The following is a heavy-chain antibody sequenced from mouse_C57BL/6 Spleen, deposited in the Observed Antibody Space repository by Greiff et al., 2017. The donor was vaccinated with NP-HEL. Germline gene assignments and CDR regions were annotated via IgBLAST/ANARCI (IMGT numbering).Heavy chain of an antibody. CDR3: ARWYYGSSYEDYAMDY. CDR1: GYTFTSYW. CDR2: IYPGSGST. V-gene: IGHV1-55*01. D-gene: IGHD1-1*01. Sequence: QVQLKQPGAELVKPGASVKMSCKASGYTFTSYWITWVKQRPGQGLEWIGDIYPGSGSTNYNEKFKSKATLTVDTSSSTAYMQLSSLTSEDSAVYYCARWYYGSSYEDYAMDYWGQGTSVTVSS. J-gene: IGHJ4*01.